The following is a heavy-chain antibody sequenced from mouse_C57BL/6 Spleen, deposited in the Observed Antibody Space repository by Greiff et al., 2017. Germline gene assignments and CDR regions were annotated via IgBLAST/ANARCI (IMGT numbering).Heavy chain of an antibody. V-gene: IGHV5-16*01. D-gene: IGHD4-1*01. CDR3: ARLTVYYFDY. Sequence: EVKLVESEGGLVQPGSSMKLSCTASGFTFSDYYMAWVRQVPEKGLEWVANINYDGSSTYYLDSLKSRFIISRDNAKNILYLQMSSLKSEDTATYYCARLTVYYFDYWGQGTTLTVSS. J-gene: IGHJ2*01. CDR2: INYDGSST. CDR1: GFTFSDYY.